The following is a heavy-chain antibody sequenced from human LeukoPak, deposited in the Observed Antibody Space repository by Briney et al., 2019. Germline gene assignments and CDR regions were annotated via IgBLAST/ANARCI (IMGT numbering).Heavy chain of an antibody. V-gene: IGHV3-21*01. CDR1: GFTFSSSS. Sequence: PGGSLRLSCAASGFTFSSSSMNWVRQAPGKGLEWVSSISSTGSNTYYADSVRGRFTISRDNAKNSLYLQMNSLRAEDTAVYYCARVTEGDYPDFWGQGTLVIVSS. CDR2: ISSTGSNT. J-gene: IGHJ4*02. CDR3: ARVTEGDYPDF. D-gene: IGHD4-17*01.